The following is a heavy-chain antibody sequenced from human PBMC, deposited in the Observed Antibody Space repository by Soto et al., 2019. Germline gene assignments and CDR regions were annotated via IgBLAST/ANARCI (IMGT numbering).Heavy chain of an antibody. V-gene: IGHV3-23*01. CDR2: ISGSGGST. J-gene: IGHJ4*02. CDR1: GFTFSSYA. Sequence: GGSLRLSCAASGFTFSSYAMSWVRQAPGKGLEWVSAISGSGGSTYYADSVKGRFTISRDNSKNTLYLQMNSLRAEDTAVYYGAMTYDILTGYFDYWGQGTLVTVSS. D-gene: IGHD3-9*01. CDR3: AMTYDILTGYFDY.